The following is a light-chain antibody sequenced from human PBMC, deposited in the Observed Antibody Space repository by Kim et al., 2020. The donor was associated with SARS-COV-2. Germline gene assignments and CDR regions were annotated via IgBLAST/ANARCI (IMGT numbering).Light chain of an antibody. V-gene: IGKV2-28*01. J-gene: IGKJ1*01. CDR1: QSLVYTNGNSY. Sequence: DIVMTQSPLSLPVTPGEPASISCSSSQSLVYTNGNSYLDWYLQKPGQSPQLLIYLGSNRASGVPHRFSGSGSGTDFTLKISRVEAEDVGVYYCMQALQGPPTFGQGTKVDIK. CDR3: MQALQGPPT. CDR2: LGS.